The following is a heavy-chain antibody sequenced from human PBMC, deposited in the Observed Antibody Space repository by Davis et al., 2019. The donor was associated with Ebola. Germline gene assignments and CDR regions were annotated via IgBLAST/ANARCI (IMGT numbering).Heavy chain of an antibody. Sequence: GSLRLSCEASGFAFGTYWMSWVRQAPGKGLEWIGSIYYSGSTNYNPSLKSRVTISVDTSKNQFSLKLSSVTAADTAVYYCARGYSGWFDPWGQGTLVTVSS. CDR1: GFAFGTYW. D-gene: IGHD1-26*01. CDR2: IYYSGST. V-gene: IGHV4-4*02. J-gene: IGHJ5*02. CDR3: ARGYSGWFDP.